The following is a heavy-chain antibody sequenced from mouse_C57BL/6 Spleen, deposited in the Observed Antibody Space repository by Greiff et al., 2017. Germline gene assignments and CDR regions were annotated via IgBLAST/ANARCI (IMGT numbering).Heavy chain of an antibody. V-gene: IGHV7-3*01. CDR3: ARPNFYYGYDEGSMDY. D-gene: IGHD2-2*01. J-gene: IGHJ4*01. Sequence: EVKVVESGGGLVQPGGSLSLSCAASGFTFTDYYMSWVRQPPGKALEWLGFIRNKANGYTTEYSGSVKGRFTISRDNSQSILYLQMNALRAEDSATYYCARPNFYYGYDEGSMDYWGQGTSVTVSS. CDR2: IRNKANGYTT. CDR1: GFTFTDYY.